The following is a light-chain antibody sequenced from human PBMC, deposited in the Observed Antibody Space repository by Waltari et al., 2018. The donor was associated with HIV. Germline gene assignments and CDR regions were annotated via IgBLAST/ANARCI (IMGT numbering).Light chain of an antibody. Sequence: QSPLTQPPSVPGSPGQSPTISCPGPSSDVGSYNRVPWYQQPPGTAPKLIIYEVSNRLSGVPGRFSGSKSGNTASLTISGLQAEDEADYYCNSYTSTNTWVFGGGTKLTVL. J-gene: IGLJ3*02. CDR1: SSDVGSYNR. CDR2: EVS. V-gene: IGLV2-18*02. CDR3: NSYTSTNTWV.